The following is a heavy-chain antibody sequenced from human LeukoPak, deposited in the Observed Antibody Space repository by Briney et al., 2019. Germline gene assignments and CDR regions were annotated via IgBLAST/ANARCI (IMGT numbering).Heavy chain of an antibody. D-gene: IGHD4-17*01. Sequence: GEALKISCRGAGDIFTDYWIVRVRQPPGKGVEVMGIIYPNDSHTTYSPSLQGRVTIQADKSLSTAYLQWSSLKASDTAMFYCARLYDDYAFFQPWGQSTLVTVSS. CDR1: GDIFTDYW. J-gene: IGHJ1*01. V-gene: IGHV5-51*01. CDR2: IYPNDSHT. CDR3: ARLYDDYAFFQP.